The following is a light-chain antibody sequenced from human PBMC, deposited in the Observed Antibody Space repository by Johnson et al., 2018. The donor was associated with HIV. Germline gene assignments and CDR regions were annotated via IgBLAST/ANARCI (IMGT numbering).Light chain of an antibody. V-gene: IGLV1-51*01. CDR1: SSNIGSHY. CDR2: DTI. J-gene: IGLJ1*01. Sequence: QSVLTQPPSVSAAPGQKVTISCSGSSSNIGSHYVSWYQQVPGTAPRLVIYDTIKRHSGIPDRFSGSKSGTSATLGITGLQTGDEADYYCGTLDSSLNAYVFGAATKVAVL. CDR3: GTLDSSLNAYV.